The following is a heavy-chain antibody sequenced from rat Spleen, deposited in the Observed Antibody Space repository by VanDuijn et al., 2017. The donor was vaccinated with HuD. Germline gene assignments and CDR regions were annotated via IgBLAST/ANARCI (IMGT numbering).Heavy chain of an antibody. CDR3: ARARSDWSPDY. J-gene: IGHJ2*01. CDR1: AFPFSDYY. CDR2: INKDSSTI. D-gene: IGHD4-2*01. V-gene: IGHV4-2*01. Sequence: EVQLVESGGGLVQPGRSLKLSCAASAFPFSDYYMAWVRQAPGKGLEWIGEINKDSSTINYTPSFKDKFTISRDNTQNTLYLQMSKLGSEDTAIYYCARARSDWSPDYWGQGVMVTVSS.